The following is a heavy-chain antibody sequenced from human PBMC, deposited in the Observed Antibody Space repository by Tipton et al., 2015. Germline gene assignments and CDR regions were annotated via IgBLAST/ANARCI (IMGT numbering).Heavy chain of an antibody. D-gene: IGHD2-2*01. J-gene: IGHJ5*02. V-gene: IGHV4-31*03. CDR3: ARDVGQLPVTWFDP. CDR2: IYDSEST. CDR1: GGSINSGVYY. Sequence: TLSLTCTVSGGSINSGVYYWTWIRQLPGKGLEWIGCIYDSESTYSSPSLRSRITIGIDTSKNQFSLKLSSVTAADTAVYYCARDVGQLPVTWFDPWGQGTLVTVSS.